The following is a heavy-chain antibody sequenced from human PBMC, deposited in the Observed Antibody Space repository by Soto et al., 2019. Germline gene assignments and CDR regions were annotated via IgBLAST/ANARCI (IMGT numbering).Heavy chain of an antibody. Sequence: SQTLSLTCAISGDSVSSNSAAWNWIRQSPSRGLEWLGRTYYRSKWYNDYALSVKSRMTINPDTSRNQFSLQLTSVTPDDTAVYYCARDRAVSARFDYWGQGTLVTVSS. D-gene: IGHD6-19*01. CDR1: GDSVSSNSAA. V-gene: IGHV6-1*01. J-gene: IGHJ4*02. CDR3: ARDRAVSARFDY. CDR2: TYYRSKWYN.